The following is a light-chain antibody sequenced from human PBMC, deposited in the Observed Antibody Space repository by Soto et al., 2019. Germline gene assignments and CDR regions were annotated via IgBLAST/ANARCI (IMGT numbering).Light chain of an antibody. CDR1: QSVSSN. J-gene: IGKJ1*01. CDR3: QQYNNWPGT. Sequence: EIVMTQSPATLSVSPGERATLSCRASQSVSSNLAWYQQKPGPAPRLLIYGASTRATGIPARFSGSGSGTEFTLTISSLQSEDFAVYYCQQYNNWPGTFGQRSKVDIK. CDR2: GAS. V-gene: IGKV3-15*01.